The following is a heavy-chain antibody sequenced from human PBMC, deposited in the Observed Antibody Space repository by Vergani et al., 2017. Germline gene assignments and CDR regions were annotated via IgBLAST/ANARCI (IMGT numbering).Heavy chain of an antibody. J-gene: IGHJ1*01. D-gene: IGHD2/OR15-2a*01. CDR3: ARALTTGSLYFQH. CDR1: GGSISSSSYY. Sequence: QVQLQESGPGLVKPSETLSLTCTVSGGSISSSSYYWGWIRKPPGKGLEWIGSIYYSGSTYYNPSLKSRVTISVDTSKNQFSLKLSSVTAADTAVYYCARALTTGSLYFQHWGQGTLVTVSS. CDR2: IYYSGST. V-gene: IGHV4-39*07.